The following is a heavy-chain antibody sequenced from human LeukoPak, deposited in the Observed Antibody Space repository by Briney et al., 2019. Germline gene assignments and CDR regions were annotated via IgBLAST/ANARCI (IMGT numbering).Heavy chain of an antibody. J-gene: IGHJ3*02. CDR1: GYTFTTYW. V-gene: IGHV5-51*01. CDR3: AMCSSSWSRWNAFDI. Sequence: GESLKISCQGSGYTFTTYWIAWVRQMPGKGLEWMGIIYPGDSDARYSPSFQGQVTISADTSINTAHLQWSSLKASDTAMYYCAMCSSSWSRWNAFDIWGQGTMVTGSS. CDR2: IYPGDSDA. D-gene: IGHD6-13*01.